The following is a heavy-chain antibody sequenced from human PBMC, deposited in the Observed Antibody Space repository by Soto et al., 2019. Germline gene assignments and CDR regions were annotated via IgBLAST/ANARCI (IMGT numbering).Heavy chain of an antibody. Sequence: PSETLSLTCAVYGGSFSGFYWTWIRQPPGTGLEWIGEINHSGSTNYNPSLKSRVTISVDTSKNQFSLKLTSVTAADSSGYYTLYYFDYWGQGTLVTVSS. V-gene: IGHV4-34*01. CDR2: INHSGST. CDR1: GGSFSGFY. CDR3: LYYFDY. J-gene: IGHJ4*02.